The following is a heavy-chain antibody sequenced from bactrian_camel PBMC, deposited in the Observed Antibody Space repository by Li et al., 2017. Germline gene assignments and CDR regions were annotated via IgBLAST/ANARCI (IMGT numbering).Heavy chain of an antibody. Sequence: HVQLVESGGGSVPAGGSLRLSCAASGSGYISGTYCLGWFRQVPGKEREGVAAIAPSTGSTYYADSIKGRFTVSHVNSNNTLHLQMNSLKPEDTAVYYCAAASDPLSYARNEFEYWGQGTQVTVS. J-gene: IGHJ4*01. CDR1: GSGYISGTYC. CDR2: IAPSTGST. V-gene: IGHV3S1*01. CDR3: AAASDPLSYARNEFEY. D-gene: IGHD1*01.